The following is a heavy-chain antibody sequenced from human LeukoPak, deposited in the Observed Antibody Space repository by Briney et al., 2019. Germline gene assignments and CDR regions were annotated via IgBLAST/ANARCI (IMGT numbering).Heavy chain of an antibody. CDR1: GFTFSSYG. CDR3: AKGYCSGGSCAHFDY. Sequence: GRSLRLSCAASGFTFSSYGMHWVRQAPGKGLEWVALIWCDGSDKYYADSVKGRFTISRDNSKNTLYLQMNSLRAGDTAVYYCAKGYCSGGSCAHFDYWGQGTLVTVSS. CDR2: IWCDGSDK. D-gene: IGHD2-15*01. J-gene: IGHJ4*02. V-gene: IGHV3-33*06.